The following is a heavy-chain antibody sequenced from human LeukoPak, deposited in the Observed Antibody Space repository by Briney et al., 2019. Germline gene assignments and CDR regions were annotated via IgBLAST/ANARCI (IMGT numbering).Heavy chain of an antibody. CDR3: AKDYYDSPVPGPT. J-gene: IGHJ5*02. CDR2: ISGSGGST. V-gene: IGHV3-23*01. CDR1: GFTFSSYA. D-gene: IGHD3-22*01. Sequence: SGGSLRLSCAASGFTFSSYAMSWVRQAPGKGLEWVSAISGSGGSTYYADSVKGRFTISRDNSKNTLYLQMSSLRVEDTAVYYCAKDYYDSPVPGPTWGQGTLVTVSS.